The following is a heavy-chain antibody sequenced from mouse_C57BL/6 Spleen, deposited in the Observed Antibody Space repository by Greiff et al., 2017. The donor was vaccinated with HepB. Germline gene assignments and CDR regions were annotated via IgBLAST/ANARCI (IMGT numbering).Heavy chain of an antibody. D-gene: IGHD1-1*01. CDR2: ISYDGSN. V-gene: IGHV3-6*01. Sequence: EVKLQESGPGLVKPSQSLSLTCSVTGYSITSGYYWNWIRQFPGNKLEWMGYISYDGSNNYNPSLKNRISITRDTSKNQFFLKLNSVTTEDTATYYCAREDYDSRYDYAMDYWGQGTSVTVSS. J-gene: IGHJ4*01. CDR3: AREDYDSRYDYAMDY. CDR1: GYSITSGYY.